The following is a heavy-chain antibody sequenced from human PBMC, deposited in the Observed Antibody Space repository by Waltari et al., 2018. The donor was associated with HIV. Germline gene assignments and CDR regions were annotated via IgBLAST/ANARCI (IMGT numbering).Heavy chain of an antibody. Sequence: EVQLVESGGGLVQPGGSLRLSCAASGFSFITYSMSWFRQAPGRGLEWVSYISTSSSTIYYADSGKGRGTISRDNAKNSLYLQMNSLRAEDTAVYYCARDRNSRGAFEIWGQGTMVTVSS. J-gene: IGHJ3*02. CDR2: ISTSSSTI. V-gene: IGHV3-48*01. CDR3: ARDRNSRGAFEI. CDR1: GFSFITYS. D-gene: IGHD5-18*01.